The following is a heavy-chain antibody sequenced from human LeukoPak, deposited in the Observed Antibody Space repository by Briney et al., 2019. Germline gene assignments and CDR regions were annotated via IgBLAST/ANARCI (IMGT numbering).Heavy chain of an antibody. Sequence: PSETLSLTCTVSGGSISSYYWNWIRQPPGRGLDWLGYIYYSGSTNYSPSLKSRVTISVDTSKNQFSLKLSSVTAADTAVYYCSADLGEADGGYHYGLDVWGQGTTVTVSS. CDR3: SADLGEADGGYHYGLDV. D-gene: IGHD4-17*01. CDR1: GGSISSYY. J-gene: IGHJ6*02. V-gene: IGHV4-59*08. CDR2: IYYSGST.